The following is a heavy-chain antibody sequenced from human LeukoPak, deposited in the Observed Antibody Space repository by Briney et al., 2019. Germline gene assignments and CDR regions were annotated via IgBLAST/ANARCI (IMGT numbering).Heavy chain of an antibody. CDR2: IYSGGST. D-gene: IGHD2-2*01. CDR1: GFTVSSNY. V-gene: IGHV3-66*02. CDR3: AREQLLNSYYMDV. J-gene: IGHJ6*03. Sequence: GGSLRLSCAASGFTVSSNYMSWVRQAPGKGLEWVSVIYSGGSTYYADSVKGRFTISRDNSKTTLYLQMNSLRAEDTAVYYCAREQLLNSYYMDVWGKGTTVTVSS.